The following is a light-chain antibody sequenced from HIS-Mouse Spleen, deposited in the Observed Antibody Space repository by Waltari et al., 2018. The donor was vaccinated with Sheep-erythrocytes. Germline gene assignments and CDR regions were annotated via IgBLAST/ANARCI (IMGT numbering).Light chain of an antibody. Sequence: QSALTQPRSVSGSPGQSVTISCTGTSSDVGGYNYVSWYQQHPGKDPKLMIYDVSKRPSGVPHRFSGSTSGNTASLTISGLQAEDEADYYCCSYAGSYNHVFATGTKVTVL. J-gene: IGLJ1*01. V-gene: IGLV2-11*01. CDR2: DVS. CDR3: CSYAGSYNHV. CDR1: SSDVGGYNY.